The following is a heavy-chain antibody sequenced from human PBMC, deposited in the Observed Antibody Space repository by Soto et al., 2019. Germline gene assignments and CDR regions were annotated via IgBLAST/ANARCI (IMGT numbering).Heavy chain of an antibody. CDR3: AKGAVGDCYCDY. J-gene: IGHJ4*02. V-gene: IGHV3-30*18. CDR1: GFTFSSYG. D-gene: IGHD2-21*02. CDR2: ISYDGSNK. Sequence: QVQLVESGGGVVQPGRSLRLSCAASGFTFSSYGMHWVRQAPGKGLEWVAVISYDGSNKYYADSVKGRFTISRDNSKNTLYLQMNSLRAEDTAVYYCAKGAVGDCYCDYWGRGTLVTVSS.